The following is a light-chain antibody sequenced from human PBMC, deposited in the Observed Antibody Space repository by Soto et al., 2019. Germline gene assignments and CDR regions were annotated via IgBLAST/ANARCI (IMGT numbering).Light chain of an antibody. CDR2: GAS. CDR1: QSVASN. J-gene: IGKJ1*01. CDR3: QQYNNWPRT. Sequence: EVVLTQSPGTLSLSAGERATLSCRASQSVASNQLAWYHQKPGQAPRLLIYGASTRATGIPARFSGSGSGTEFTLTINSLQSEDFAVYYCQQYNNWPRTFGQGTKVEIK. V-gene: IGKV3-15*01.